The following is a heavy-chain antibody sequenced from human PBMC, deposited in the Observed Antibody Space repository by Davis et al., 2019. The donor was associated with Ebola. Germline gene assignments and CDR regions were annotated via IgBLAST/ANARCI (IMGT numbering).Heavy chain of an antibody. CDR1: GYTFIGYY. D-gene: IGHD4-23*01. CDR2: INPNSGGT. Sequence: AASVKVSCKASGYTFIGYYMHWVRQAPGQGLEWMGRINPNSGGTNYAQKFQGRVTMTRDTSISTAYMELSRLRSDDTAVYYCARTPLRWPYYYYGMDVWGKGTTVTVSS. CDR3: ARTPLRWPYYYYGMDV. J-gene: IGHJ6*04. V-gene: IGHV1-2*06.